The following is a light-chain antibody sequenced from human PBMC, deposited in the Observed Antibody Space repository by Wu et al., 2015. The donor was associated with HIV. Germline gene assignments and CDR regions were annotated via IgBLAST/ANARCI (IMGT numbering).Light chain of an antibody. J-gene: IGKJ2*01. V-gene: IGKV1-27*01. CDR3: QQYDNLPXT. Sequence: DVQMTQSPSSLSASVGDRVTITCRASQGISTYLAWYQQKPGKVPKLLIYHASTLQSGVPSRFSGGGSGTDFTLTISSLQPEDVATYYCQQYDNLPXTFGQGTKLEIK. CDR1: QGISTY. CDR2: HAS.